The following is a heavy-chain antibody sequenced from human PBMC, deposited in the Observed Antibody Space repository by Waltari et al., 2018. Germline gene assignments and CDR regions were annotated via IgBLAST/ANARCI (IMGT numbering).Heavy chain of an antibody. CDR2: IGFDGSNK. J-gene: IGHJ4*02. CDR3: SWFSSTYSRTF. Sequence: QVQLVESGGGVVQPGRSLRLSCAASGFTFSSYGMHWVRQATGKGLEWVAVIGFDGSNKYYAGSVKGRFTISSDNSKNTLYLLMNSLKTEDTAVYYCSWFSSTYSRTFWGQGTLVTVSS. CDR1: GFTFSSYG. D-gene: IGHD2-2*01. V-gene: IGHV3-33*01.